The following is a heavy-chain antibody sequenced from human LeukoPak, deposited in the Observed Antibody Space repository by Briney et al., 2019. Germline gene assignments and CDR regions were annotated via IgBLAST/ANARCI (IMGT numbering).Heavy chain of an antibody. D-gene: IGHD3-9*01. V-gene: IGHV1-3*01. CDR3: ARSELRYFDRLLGY. J-gene: IGHJ4*02. CDR1: GYTFTSYA. Sequence: ASVKVSCKASGYTFTSYAMHWVRQAPGQRLEWMGWINAGNGNTKYSQKFQGRVTITRDTSASTAYMELSSLRSEDTAVYYCARSELRYFDRLLGYWGQGTLVTVSS. CDR2: INAGNGNT.